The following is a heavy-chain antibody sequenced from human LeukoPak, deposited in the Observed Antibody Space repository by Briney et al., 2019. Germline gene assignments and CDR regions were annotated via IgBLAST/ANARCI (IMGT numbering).Heavy chain of an antibody. V-gene: IGHV3-43*01. CDR3: ARDHIAAGGTANYYYYYYMDV. CDR1: GFTFDDYI. CDR2: VSWDGDTT. J-gene: IGHJ6*03. D-gene: IGHD6-13*01. Sequence: GGSLRLSCAASGFTFDDYIMHWVRQAPGKGLEWVSLVSWDGDTTYYADSVKGRFTISRDNAKKTLYLQMNSLRAEDTAVYYCARDHIAAGGTANYYYYYYMDVWGKGTTVTISS.